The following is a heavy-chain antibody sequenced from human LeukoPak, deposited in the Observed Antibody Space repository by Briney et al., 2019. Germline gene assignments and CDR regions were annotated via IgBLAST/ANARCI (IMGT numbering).Heavy chain of an antibody. CDR1: GYTFTSYY. Sequence: ASVKVSCTASGYTFTSYYMHWVRQAPGQGLEWMGIINPSGDSTNYAQKFQGRVTMTRDTSTSTVYMELSSLRSEDTAVYYCARDLVVYCSGRPGGWWGQGTLVTVSS. D-gene: IGHD2-15*01. CDR3: ARDLVVYCSGRPGGW. V-gene: IGHV1-46*01. CDR2: INPSGDST. J-gene: IGHJ4*02.